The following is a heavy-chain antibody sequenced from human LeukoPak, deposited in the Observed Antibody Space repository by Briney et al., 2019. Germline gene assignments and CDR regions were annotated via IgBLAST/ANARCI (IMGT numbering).Heavy chain of an antibody. V-gene: IGHV4-34*01. CDR1: GGSFSGYY. J-gene: IGHJ4*02. CDR2: INHSGST. CDR3: ARTTRYYGSGSYCDY. D-gene: IGHD3-10*01. Sequence: SETLSLTCAVYGGSFSGYYWSWIRQPPGKGLEWIGEINHSGSTNYKPSLKSRVIISVDTSKNQLSLKLSSVTAADTAVYYCARTTRYYGSGSYCDYWGQGTLVTVST.